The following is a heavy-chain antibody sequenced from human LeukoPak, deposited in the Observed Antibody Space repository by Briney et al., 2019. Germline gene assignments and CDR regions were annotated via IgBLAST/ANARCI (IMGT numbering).Heavy chain of an antibody. Sequence: GGSLRLSCGASGFTFGSYGMHWVRQAPGKGLEWVAFIRRDGSDKYYAESVKGRFSISRDNSKNTLHLQMNSLTPEDAAVYYCAKDGPPFDYWGQGTRLTVSS. CDR1: GFTFGSYG. CDR2: IRRDGSDK. V-gene: IGHV3-30*02. CDR3: AKDGPPFDY. J-gene: IGHJ4*02.